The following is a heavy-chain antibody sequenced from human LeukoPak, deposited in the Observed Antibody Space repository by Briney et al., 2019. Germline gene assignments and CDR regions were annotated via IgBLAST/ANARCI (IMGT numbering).Heavy chain of an antibody. D-gene: IGHD4-23*01. V-gene: IGHV3-23*01. CDR3: AKDYGGNPFAY. J-gene: IGHJ4*02. CDR1: GFTFSKHA. CDR2: LSGSTAYT. Sequence: GGSLTLSCVASGFTFSKHAMSWVRQAPGKGLEWVSALSGSTAYTNYADSVKGRFTISRDNSKNTLYLQMNSLRAEDMAVYYCAKDYGGNPFAYWGQGTLVTVSS.